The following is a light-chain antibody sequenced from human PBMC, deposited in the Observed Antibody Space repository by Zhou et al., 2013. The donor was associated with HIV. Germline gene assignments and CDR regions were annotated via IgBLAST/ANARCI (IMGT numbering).Light chain of an antibody. Sequence: DIQMTQSPSTLSASIGDRVTITCRASQSVGPWLAWYQHKPGKAPHLLIHRASTLESGVPSRFSGSGSGTDFTLTISDLQPEDVATYYCQQAYIFPRTFGPGTKVDIK. V-gene: IGKV1-12*01. J-gene: IGKJ3*01. CDR1: QSVGPW. CDR3: QQAYIFPRT. CDR2: RAS.